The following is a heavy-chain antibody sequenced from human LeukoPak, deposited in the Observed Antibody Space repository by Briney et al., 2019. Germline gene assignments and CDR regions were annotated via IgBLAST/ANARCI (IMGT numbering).Heavy chain of an antibody. CDR3: ARMSGSRLPGY. D-gene: IGHD3-3*01. CDR1: GFTFSTYA. Sequence: TGGSLRLSCAASGFTFSTYAMSWVRQTPGKGLEWVSYISSGSSARYYADSVKGRFTISRDDARNSLYLQMNSLRAEDTAVYYCARMSGSRLPGYWGQGTLVTVSS. CDR2: ISSGSSAR. J-gene: IGHJ4*02. V-gene: IGHV3-48*01.